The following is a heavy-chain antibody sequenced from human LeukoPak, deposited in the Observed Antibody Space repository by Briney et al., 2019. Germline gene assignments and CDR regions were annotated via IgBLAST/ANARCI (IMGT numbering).Heavy chain of an antibody. CDR2: INSDGSST. D-gene: IGHD4-17*01. CDR3: ARESGYGDVRAFDI. Sequence: GRSLRLSCAASGLTLSSYWMHWVRQAPGKGLVWVSRINSDGSSTSYADSVKGRFTISRDNAKNTLYLQMNSLRAEDTGVYYCARESGYGDVRAFDIWGQGTMVTVSS. J-gene: IGHJ3*02. CDR1: GLTLSSYW. V-gene: IGHV3-74*01.